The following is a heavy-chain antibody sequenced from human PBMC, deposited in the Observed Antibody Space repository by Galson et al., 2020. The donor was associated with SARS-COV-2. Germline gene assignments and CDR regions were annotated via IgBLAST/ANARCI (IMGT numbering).Heavy chain of an antibody. CDR1: GGSISSYY. D-gene: IGHD3-16*01. Sequence: ETSETLSLTCTVSGGSISSYYWSWIRQPPGKGLEWIGYIYYSGSTNYNPSLKSRVTISVDTSKNQFSLKLSSVTAADTAVYYCARDLGVLRFDPWGQGTLVTVSS. CDR2: IYYSGST. CDR3: ARDLGVLRFDP. J-gene: IGHJ5*02. V-gene: IGHV4-59*01.